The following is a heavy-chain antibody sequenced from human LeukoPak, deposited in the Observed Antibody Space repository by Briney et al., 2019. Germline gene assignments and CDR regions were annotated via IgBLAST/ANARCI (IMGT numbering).Heavy chain of an antibody. J-gene: IGHJ4*02. CDR3: AREGRYCSGGSCYHPDC. V-gene: IGHV3-21*01. Sequence: GGSLRLSCAASGFTFKIYSMNWVRQAPGKGLEWVSSISTDSSHMYYADSVKGRFTISRDNAKNSLYLQMNSLRAEDTALYYCAREGRYCSGGSCYHPDCWGQGTLVTVSS. CDR2: ISTDSSHM. D-gene: IGHD2-15*01. CDR1: GFTFKIYS.